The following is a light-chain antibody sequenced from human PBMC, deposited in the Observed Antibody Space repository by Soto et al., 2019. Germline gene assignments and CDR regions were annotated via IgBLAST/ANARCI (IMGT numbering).Light chain of an antibody. Sequence: EIVLTQSPATLSLSPWETATLSCRASQSVSSSYLAWYQQKPGRSPRLLIYGASTRAIGIPARFSGSGSGTEFTLTISSLQSEDFAVYYCLQYNNWWTFGQGTKVDIK. V-gene: IGKV3D-7*01. CDR1: QSVSSSY. J-gene: IGKJ1*01. CDR2: GAS. CDR3: LQYNNWWT.